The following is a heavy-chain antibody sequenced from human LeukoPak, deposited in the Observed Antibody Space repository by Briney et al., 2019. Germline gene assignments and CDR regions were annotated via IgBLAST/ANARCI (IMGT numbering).Heavy chain of an antibody. D-gene: IGHD2-2*01. CDR3: ARFSVPAAIPGEGYYYYGMDV. J-gene: IGHJ6*02. CDR1: GGSISSSNW. CDR2: IYHSGST. V-gene: IGHV4-4*02. Sequence: KASETLSLTCAVSGGSISSSNWWSWVRQPPGKGLEWIGEIYHSGSTNYNPSLKSRVTISVDKSKNQFSLKLSSVTAADTAVYYWARFSVPAAIPGEGYYYYGMDVWGQGTTVTVSS.